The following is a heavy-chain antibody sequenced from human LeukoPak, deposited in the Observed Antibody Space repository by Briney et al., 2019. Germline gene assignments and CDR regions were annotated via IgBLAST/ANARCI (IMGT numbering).Heavy chain of an antibody. Sequence: SETLSLTCTDSGGSISSSTYYWGWIRQPPGKGLEWIGSINYSGNTYYNPSLKSRVTISVDTSKNQFSLRLSSVTAADTAVYYCASPSISSSTYDYWGQGTLVTVSS. CDR1: GGSISSSTYY. CDR3: ASPSISSSTYDY. CDR2: INYSGNT. J-gene: IGHJ4*02. D-gene: IGHD6-6*01. V-gene: IGHV4-39*01.